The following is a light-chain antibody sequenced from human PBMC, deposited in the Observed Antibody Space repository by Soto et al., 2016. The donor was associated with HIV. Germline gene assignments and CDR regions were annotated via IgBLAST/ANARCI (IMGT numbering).Light chain of an antibody. Sequence: DIQMTQSPSTLSASVGDRVTITCRASQSLNRWLAWYQQKPGKVPKLLIYQVSTLERGVSSRFSGTGSGTEFTLSISSLQPDDFATYYCQQYNSFPWTFGQGTKVKSN. CDR3: QQYNSFPWT. V-gene: IGKV1-5*03. CDR1: QSLNRW. J-gene: IGKJ1*01. CDR2: QVS.